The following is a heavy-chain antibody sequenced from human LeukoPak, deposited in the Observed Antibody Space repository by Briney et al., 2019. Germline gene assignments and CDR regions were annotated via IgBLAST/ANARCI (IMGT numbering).Heavy chain of an antibody. CDR1: GFTFSHYG. CDR3: ARDSSGWYDH. Sequence: GGSLRLSCAASGFTFSHYGMNWVRQAPGKGLEWVSSISSSSSYIYYADSVKGRFTISRDNAKNSLYLQMNSLRAEDTAVYYCARDSSGWYDHWGQGTLVTVSS. D-gene: IGHD6-19*01. J-gene: IGHJ5*02. V-gene: IGHV3-21*01. CDR2: ISSSSSYI.